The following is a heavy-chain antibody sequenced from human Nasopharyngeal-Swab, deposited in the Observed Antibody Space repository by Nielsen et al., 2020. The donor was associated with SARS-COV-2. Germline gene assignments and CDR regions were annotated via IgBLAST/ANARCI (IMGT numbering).Heavy chain of an antibody. D-gene: IGHD2-15*01. CDR3: AHRRGVVVAAHFDY. Sequence: SGPTLVKPTQTLTLTCTFSGFSLSTSGVGVGWIRQPPGKALEWLALIYWDDDKRYSPSLKSRLTITKDTSKNQVVLTMTNMDPVDTATYYCAHRRGVVVAAHFDYWGQGTLVTVSS. V-gene: IGHV2-5*02. J-gene: IGHJ4*02. CDR2: IYWDDDK. CDR1: GFSLSTSGVG.